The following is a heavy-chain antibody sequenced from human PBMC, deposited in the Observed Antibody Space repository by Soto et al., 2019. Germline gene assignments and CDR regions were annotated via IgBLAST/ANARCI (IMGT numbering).Heavy chain of an antibody. V-gene: IGHV3-23*01. CDR1: GFTFSSYA. CDR3: XXXXXXXXXXXXXXXXXXXXXXX. Sequence: EVQLLESGGGLVQPGESLRLSCAASGFTFSSYAMSWVRQXXGXXXXXXXXXSGSGGSTFYVDSVKGRFTTSSDNSKNTLYLQMNSLRAXXTXXXYXXXXXXXXXXXXXXXXXXXXXXXXWGQGTLVTVSS. J-gene: IGHJ4*02. CDR2: XSGSGGST.